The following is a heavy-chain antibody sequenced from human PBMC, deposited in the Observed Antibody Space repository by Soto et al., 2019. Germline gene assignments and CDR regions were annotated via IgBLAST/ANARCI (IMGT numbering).Heavy chain of an antibody. V-gene: IGHV3-20*01. Sequence: GGSLRLSCAASGFTFDDYGMSWVRQAPGKGLEWVSGINWNGGSTGYADSVKGRFTISRDNAKNSLYLQMNSLRAEDTALYHCARDRGIAAALENWGQGTLVTVSS. J-gene: IGHJ4*02. CDR2: INWNGGST. CDR3: ARDRGIAAALEN. CDR1: GFTFDDYG. D-gene: IGHD6-13*01.